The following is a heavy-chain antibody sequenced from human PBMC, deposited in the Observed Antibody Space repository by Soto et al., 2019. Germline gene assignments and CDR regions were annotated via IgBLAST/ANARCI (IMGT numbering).Heavy chain of an antibody. J-gene: IGHJ4*02. Sequence: QVQLQQSGPVLVKASQTLSLTCTISGDSVSSNSAAWNWIRQSPWRGLEWLGRTYYRSKWYPDYAVSWQSRMTINPDPSKNQFSLQLNSVTPEDSAVYYCARGWELGSWGPGTLVTVSS. D-gene: IGHD1-26*01. CDR1: GDSVSSNSAA. CDR3: ARGWELGS. V-gene: IGHV6-1*01. CDR2: TYYRSKWYP.